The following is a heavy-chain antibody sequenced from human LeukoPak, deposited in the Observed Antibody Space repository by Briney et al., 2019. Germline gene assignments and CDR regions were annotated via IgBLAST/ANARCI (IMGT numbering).Heavy chain of an antibody. J-gene: IGHJ6*02. V-gene: IGHV4-39*01. CDR2: IYYSGST. Sequence: ASETLSLTCAVSGGSISSSSYYWGWIRQPPGKGLEWIGSIYYSGSTYYNPSLKSRVTISVDTSKNQFSLKLSSVTAADTAVYYCARLTPYYYYGMDVWGQGTTVTVSS. CDR1: GGSISSSSYY. CDR3: ARLTPYYYYGMDV.